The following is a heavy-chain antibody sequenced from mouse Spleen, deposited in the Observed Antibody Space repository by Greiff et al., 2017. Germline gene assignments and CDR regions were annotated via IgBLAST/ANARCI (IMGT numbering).Heavy chain of an antibody. CDR2: IDPANGNT. D-gene: IGHD1-1*01. Sequence: VQLQQSGAELVKPGASVKLSCTASGFNIKDTYMHWVKQRPEQGLEWIGRIDPANGNTKYDPKFQGKATITADTSSNTAYLQLSSLTSEDTAVYYCAPYYGSSPDGYWGQGTTLTVSS. CDR3: APYYGSSPDGY. V-gene: IGHV14-3*02. CDR1: GFNIKDTY. J-gene: IGHJ2*01.